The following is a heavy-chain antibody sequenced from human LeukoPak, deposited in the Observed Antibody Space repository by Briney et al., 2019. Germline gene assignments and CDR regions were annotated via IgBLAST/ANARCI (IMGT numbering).Heavy chain of an antibody. CDR1: GYTFTGYY. CDR2: INPNSGGT. J-gene: IGHJ4*02. CDR3: VIQGVGGTWSFDY. D-gene: IGHD1-26*01. Sequence: ASVTVSFKASGYTFTGYYMHWVRQAPGQGLEWMGWINPNSGGTNYLQKFQGRATITVDTSISTAYIDASRLRSDGTAAYLFVIQGVGGTWSFDYCGEGGLVTVSS. V-gene: IGHV1-2*02.